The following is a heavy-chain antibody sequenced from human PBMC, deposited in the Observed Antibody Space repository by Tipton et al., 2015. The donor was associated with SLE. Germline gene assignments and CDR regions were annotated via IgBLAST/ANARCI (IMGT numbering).Heavy chain of an antibody. CDR3: ARFLVTAGTTWFDP. V-gene: IGHV4-59*01. Sequence: TLSLTCTVSNGSINSYYWSWIRQPPGKGLEYIGYIYYDGSTNYNPSLKSRVTISVDTSKNKFSLKLNSMTAADMAVYYCARFLVTAGTTWFDPWGQGTLVTVSS. D-gene: IGHD2-2*01. CDR1: NGSINSYY. CDR2: IYYDGST. J-gene: IGHJ5*02.